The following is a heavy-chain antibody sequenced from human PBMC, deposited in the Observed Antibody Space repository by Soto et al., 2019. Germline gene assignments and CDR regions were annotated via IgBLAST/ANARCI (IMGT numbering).Heavy chain of an antibody. CDR3: ASEKNYYDSSGYSNDAFDI. V-gene: IGHV4-30-4*01. Sequence: SETLSLTCTVSGGSISSGDYYWSWIRQPPGKGLEWIGYIYYSGSTYYNPSLKSRVTISVDTSKNQFSLKLSSVTAADTAVYYCASEKNYYDSSGYSNDAFDIWGQGTMVTVSS. CDR2: IYYSGST. D-gene: IGHD3-22*01. J-gene: IGHJ3*02. CDR1: GGSISSGDYY.